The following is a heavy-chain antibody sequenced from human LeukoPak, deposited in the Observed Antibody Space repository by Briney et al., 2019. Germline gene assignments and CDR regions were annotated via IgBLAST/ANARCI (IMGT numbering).Heavy chain of an antibody. V-gene: IGHV3-23*01. Sequence: SGGSLRLSCAGSGFSFGSYPMSWVRQAPGKGLEWVSSISDFVDNTYYADSVKGRFTISRDNSEKSLYLQMSSLRVEDTAVYYCAIGKINHNGAFDAWGQGTRVTVSS. CDR1: GFSFGSYP. D-gene: IGHD2-8*01. J-gene: IGHJ3*01. CDR3: AIGKINHNGAFDA. CDR2: ISDFVDNT.